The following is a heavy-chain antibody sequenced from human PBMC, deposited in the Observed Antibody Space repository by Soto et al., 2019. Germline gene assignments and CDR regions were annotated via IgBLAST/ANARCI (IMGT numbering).Heavy chain of an antibody. CDR3: ARAGNGMDV. V-gene: IGHV1-8*01. Sequence: QVQLVQSGAEVKKPGASVKVSCKASGDTFTNYDIKWVRQATGQGLEWMGWMNPNSGNTGYAQKFQGRATMTRNTARGTSDRELSSLRSEDPAGYYCARAGNGMDVWGQGTTVTVSS. CDR1: GDTFTNYD. J-gene: IGHJ6*02. CDR2: MNPNSGNT.